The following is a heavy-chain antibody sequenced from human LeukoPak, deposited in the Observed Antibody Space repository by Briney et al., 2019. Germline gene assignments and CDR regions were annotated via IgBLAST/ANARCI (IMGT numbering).Heavy chain of an antibody. CDR2: IYTSGST. J-gene: IGHJ2*01. Sequence: SETLSLTCTVSGGSISSYYWSWIRQPAGKGLEWIGRIYTSGSTNYNPSLKSRVTMSVDTSKNRFSLKLSSVTAADTAVYYCARVPGHYYYDSSGYPNWYFDLWGRGTLVTVSS. CDR1: GGSISSYY. D-gene: IGHD3-22*01. V-gene: IGHV4-4*07. CDR3: ARVPGHYYYDSSGYPNWYFDL.